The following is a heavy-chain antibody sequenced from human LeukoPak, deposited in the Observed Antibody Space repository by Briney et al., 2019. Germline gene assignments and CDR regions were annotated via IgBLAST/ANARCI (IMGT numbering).Heavy chain of an antibody. CDR3: AKAGRNAFDI. J-gene: IGHJ3*02. V-gene: IGHV3-53*01. Sequence: GGSLRLSCAASGFSFSNCSMNWVRQAPGKGLEWVSVIYSGGSTYYADSVKGRFTISRDNSKNTLYLQMNSLRAEDTAVYYCAKAGRNAFDIWGQGTMVTVSS. CDR1: GFSFSNCS. D-gene: IGHD1-14*01. CDR2: IYSGGST.